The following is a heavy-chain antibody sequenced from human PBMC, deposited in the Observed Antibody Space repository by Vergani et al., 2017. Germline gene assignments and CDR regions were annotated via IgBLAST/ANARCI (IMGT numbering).Heavy chain of an antibody. CDR2: IKSDGSIT. J-gene: IGHJ5*01. CDR3: ARARCIETCYMSNWLDS. V-gene: IGHV3-74*03. Sequence: DVHLAESGGGFFQPGGSLRLSCSASGFSFNSYWMHWVRQVPGKGLLWVSRIKSDGSITAYADSVKGRFTISRDNAQNTLYLQMNSLRVEDTGAYYCARARCIETCYMSNWLDSWGQGTLVTVSS. D-gene: IGHD3-9*01. CDR1: GFSFNSYW.